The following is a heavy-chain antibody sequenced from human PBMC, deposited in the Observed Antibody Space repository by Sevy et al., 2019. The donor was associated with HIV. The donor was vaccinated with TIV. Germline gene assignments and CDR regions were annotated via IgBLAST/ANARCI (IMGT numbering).Heavy chain of an antibody. V-gene: IGHV3-30*14. CDR2: ISYDATSR. CDR3: AKDVGSGNYYALHFDN. CDR1: GFTFNNYA. J-gene: IGHJ4*02. Sequence: GGSLRLSCAASGFTFNNYAMHWVRQAPGKGLEWVAVISYDATSRYYADSMKGRFTISRDNSRHILYLQMSGLGTDDTAVYYCAKDVGSGNYYALHFDNWGQGSLVTVSS. D-gene: IGHD2-2*01.